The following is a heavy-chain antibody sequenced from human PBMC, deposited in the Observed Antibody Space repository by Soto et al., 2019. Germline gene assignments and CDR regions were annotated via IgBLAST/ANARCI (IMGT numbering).Heavy chain of an antibody. Sequence: GASVKVSCKASGGTFSSYAISWVRQAPGQGLEWMGGIIPIFGTANYAQKFQGRVTITADESTSTAYMELSSLRSDDTAVYYCASCGGDCYSPIYYYYGMDVWGQGTTVTVSS. V-gene: IGHV1-69*13. CDR2: IIPIFGTA. J-gene: IGHJ6*02. CDR1: GGTFSSYA. D-gene: IGHD2-21*02. CDR3: ASCGGDCYSPIYYYYGMDV.